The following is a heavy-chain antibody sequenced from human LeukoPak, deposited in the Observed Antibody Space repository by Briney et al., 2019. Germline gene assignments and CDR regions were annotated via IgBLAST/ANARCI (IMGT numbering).Heavy chain of an antibody. Sequence: GGSLRLSCAASGFTFSSHWMSWVRQAPGKGLEWVANIKQDGSEKYYVDSVEGRFTISRDNSKNTLYLQMNSLRAEDTAVYYCAKLTYGDYLGYWGQGTLVTVSS. J-gene: IGHJ4*02. D-gene: IGHD4-17*01. V-gene: IGHV3-7*03. CDR2: IKQDGSEK. CDR1: GFTFSSHW. CDR3: AKLTYGDYLGY.